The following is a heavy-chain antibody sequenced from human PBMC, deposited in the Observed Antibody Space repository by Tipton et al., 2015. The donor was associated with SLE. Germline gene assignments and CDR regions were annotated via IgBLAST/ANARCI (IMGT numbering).Heavy chain of an antibody. Sequence: TLSLTCTVSGGSISSGEHYWSWIRQPPGKGLEWIGYIFYSGSTYYNPSLKSRVTISVDTSKNQFSLKLNSVTAADTAVYYCARANYYGSGRQDYWGQGTLVTVSS. CDR2: IFYSGST. V-gene: IGHV4-30-4*01. J-gene: IGHJ4*02. CDR1: GGSISSGEHY. CDR3: ARANYYGSGRQDY. D-gene: IGHD3-10*01.